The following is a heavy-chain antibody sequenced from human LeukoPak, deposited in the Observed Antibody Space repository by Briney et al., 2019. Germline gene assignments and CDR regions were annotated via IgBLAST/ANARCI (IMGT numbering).Heavy chain of an antibody. V-gene: IGHV3-11*01. CDR1: GFTFSDYY. D-gene: IGHD5-24*01. CDR2: ISSSGSTV. Sequence: GGSLRLSCAASGFTFSDYYMSRIRQAPGKGLEWVSYISSSGSTVYYADSAKGRFTISRDNAKNSLYLQMNSLRAEDTAVYYCARLGRWLQLGYFQHWGQGTLVTVSS. J-gene: IGHJ1*01. CDR3: ARLGRWLQLGYFQH.